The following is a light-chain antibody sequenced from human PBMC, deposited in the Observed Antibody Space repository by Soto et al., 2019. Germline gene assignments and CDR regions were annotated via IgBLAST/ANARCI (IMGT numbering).Light chain of an antibody. V-gene: IGKV1-5*01. CDR3: QHYDTFPYT. J-gene: IGKJ2*01. CDR2: DAS. CDR1: QSIDNW. Sequence: DIQMTQSPSFVSASVGDRVTITCRASQSIDNWLAWYQQKPGKAPKLLIYDASTLESGVSSGFSGSGSGTEFTLTISSLRPDDFATYDCQHYDTFPYTFGQGNKLEIK.